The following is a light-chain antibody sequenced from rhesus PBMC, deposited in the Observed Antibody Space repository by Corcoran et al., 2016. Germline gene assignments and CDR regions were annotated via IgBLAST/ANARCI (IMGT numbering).Light chain of an antibody. CDR3: QQSSNLFT. V-gene: IGKV3-24*04. CDR2: GAS. Sequence: ETVVTQSPATLSLSPGERATLSCRASQSVGSYLAWYQQKPGQAPRLLIYGASSRATGFPDRFRGSGSGTDFTLTISSLEPEYVGVYYCQQSSNLFTFGPGTKLDIK. CDR1: QSVGSY. J-gene: IGKJ3*01.